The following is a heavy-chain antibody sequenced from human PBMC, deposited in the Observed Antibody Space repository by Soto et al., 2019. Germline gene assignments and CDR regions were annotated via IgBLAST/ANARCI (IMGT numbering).Heavy chain of an antibody. J-gene: IGHJ4*02. CDR2: INAGNGNT. D-gene: IGHD6-13*01. V-gene: IGHV1-3*05. CDR1: GYTFTSYA. Sequence: QVQLVQSGAEEKKPGASVKVSCKASGYTFTSYAMHWVRQAPGQRLEWMGWINAGNGNTKYSQKFQGRVTITRDTSASTAYMELSSLRSEDTAVYYCARSPLLYSSSWYDFFDYWGQGTLVTVSS. CDR3: ARSPLLYSSSWYDFFDY.